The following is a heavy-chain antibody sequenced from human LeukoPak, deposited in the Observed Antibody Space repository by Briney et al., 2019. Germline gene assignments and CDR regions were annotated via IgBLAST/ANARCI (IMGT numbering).Heavy chain of an antibody. V-gene: IGHV1-8*01. J-gene: IGHJ6*03. CDR2: MNPNSGNT. D-gene: IGHD6-6*01. CDR1: GYTFTSYD. CDR3: ARGDSSSSTRYYYYYYMDV. Sequence: GASVKVSCKASGYTFTSYDINWVRQATGQGLGWMGWMNPNSGNTGYAQKFQGRVTMTRNTSISTAYMELSSLRSEDTAVYYCARGDSSSSTRYYYYYYMDVWGKGTTVTVSS.